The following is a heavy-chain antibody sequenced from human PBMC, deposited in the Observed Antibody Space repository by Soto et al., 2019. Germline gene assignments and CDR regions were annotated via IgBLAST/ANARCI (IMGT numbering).Heavy chain of an antibody. V-gene: IGHV4-34*01. Sequence: SETLSLTCSIYGGSFSGYYWSWIRQPPGKGLEWIGEINHSGNTNYNPSLKSRVTISVDTSNNQFSLKLNSVTAADTAVYYCASSGPAVPNGFYSPDMDVGGQGTRVTVSS. CDR2: INHSGNT. CDR1: GGSFSGYY. J-gene: IGHJ6*02. D-gene: IGHD2-15*01. CDR3: ASSGPAVPNGFYSPDMDV.